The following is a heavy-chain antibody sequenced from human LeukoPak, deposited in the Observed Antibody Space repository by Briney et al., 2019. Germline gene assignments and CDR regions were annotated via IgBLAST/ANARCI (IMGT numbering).Heavy chain of an antibody. J-gene: IGHJ4*02. V-gene: IGHV3-21*01. CDR1: GFTFSSYN. CDR3: ARELSAHQDFDY. CDR2: ISASRRYI. Sequence: GGSLGLSCAASGFTFSSYNMNWVRQAPGKGLEWVSSISASRRYISHADSVKGRFTISRDNAKSSLYLQMNSLRAEDTAVYYCARELSAHQDFDYWGQGTLVTVSS. D-gene: IGHD2-2*01.